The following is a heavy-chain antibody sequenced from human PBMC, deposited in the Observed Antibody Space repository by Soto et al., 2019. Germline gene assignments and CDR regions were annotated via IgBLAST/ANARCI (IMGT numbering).Heavy chain of an antibody. V-gene: IGHV4-4*02. CDR3: AGQFGRSFTLSY. D-gene: IGHD3-16*02. Sequence: PSETLSLTCSVSGASLSSGEWWSWVRRSPGKGLEWIGEIFHSGLINYNSSLESRVTISVDKSNNHVSLEMRSVTAADTAVYYCAGQFGRSFTLSYWGPGTLVTVSS. CDR1: GASLSSGEW. J-gene: IGHJ4*02. CDR2: IFHSGLI.